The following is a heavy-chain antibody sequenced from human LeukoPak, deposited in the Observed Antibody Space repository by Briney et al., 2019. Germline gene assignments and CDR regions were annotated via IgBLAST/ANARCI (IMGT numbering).Heavy chain of an antibody. V-gene: IGHV4-59*02. CDR3: ARGQYKYGYYFDS. CDR2: IYYSGNT. J-gene: IGHJ4*02. CDR1: GVSVSSYY. Sequence: SETLSLTCTVSGVSVSSYYWSWIRQPPGKGLEWIGYIYYSGNTRYNPSLKSRVTISLDTSKNQFSLNVNSVTAADTAVYYCARGQYKYGYYFDSWGQGTLVTVSS. D-gene: IGHD5-18*01.